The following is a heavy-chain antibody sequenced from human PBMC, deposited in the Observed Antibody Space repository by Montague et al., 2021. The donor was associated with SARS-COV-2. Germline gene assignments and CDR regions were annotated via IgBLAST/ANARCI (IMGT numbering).Heavy chain of an antibody. CDR2: IWYDGSNK. V-gene: IGHV3-33*01. CDR3: ARDPHDFWSGYYKGNDAFDI. CDR1: GFTFSSYG. J-gene: IGHJ3*02. Sequence: SLRLSCAASGFTFSSYGMHWVRQAPGKGLEWVAVIWYDGSNKYYADSVKGRSTISRDNSKNTLYLQMNSLRAEDTAVYYCARDPHDFWSGYYKGNDAFDIGGQGTMVTVSS. D-gene: IGHD3-3*01.